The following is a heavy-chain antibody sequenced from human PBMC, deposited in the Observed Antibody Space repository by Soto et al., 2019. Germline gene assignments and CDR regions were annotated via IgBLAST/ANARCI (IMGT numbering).Heavy chain of an antibody. Sequence: QVQLVESGGGVVQPGRSLRLSCAASGFTFSRYSMHWVRQAPGKGLEWLTVMSYDGSHKQYADSVKGRFTISRDNSKNTVYLQMDSLTTEDTAVYYCAKDPNDSSGSINWFDPWGQGTLVTVSS. CDR1: GFTFSRYS. CDR2: MSYDGSHK. D-gene: IGHD3-22*01. CDR3: AKDPNDSSGSINWFDP. J-gene: IGHJ5*02. V-gene: IGHV3-30*18.